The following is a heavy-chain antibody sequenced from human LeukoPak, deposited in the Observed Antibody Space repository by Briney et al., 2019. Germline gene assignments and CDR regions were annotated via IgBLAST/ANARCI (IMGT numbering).Heavy chain of an antibody. CDR1: GFTFSSYA. CDR3: ARVAGYCSSTSCSLTPFDY. V-gene: IGHV3-30-3*01. Sequence: GGSLRLSCAASGFTFSSYAMHWVRQAPGKGLEWVAVISYDGSNKYYADSVKGRFTISRDNSKNTLYLQMNSLRAEDTAVYYCARVAGYCSSTSCSLTPFDYWGQGTLVTVSS. J-gene: IGHJ4*02. CDR2: ISYDGSNK. D-gene: IGHD2-2*01.